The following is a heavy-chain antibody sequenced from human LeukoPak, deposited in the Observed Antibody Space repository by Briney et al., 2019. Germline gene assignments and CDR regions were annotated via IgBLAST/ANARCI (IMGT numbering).Heavy chain of an antibody. CDR3: ARGPDYYYYGMDV. CDR2: IYSGGST. CDR1: GFTVSSNY. J-gene: IGHJ6*02. Sequence: GGSLRLSCAASGFTVSSNYMSWVRQAPGKGLEWVSVIYSGGSTYYADSVKGRFTISRHNSKNTLHLQMNSPRAEDTAVYYCARGPDYYYYGMDVWGQGTTVTVSS. V-gene: IGHV3-53*04.